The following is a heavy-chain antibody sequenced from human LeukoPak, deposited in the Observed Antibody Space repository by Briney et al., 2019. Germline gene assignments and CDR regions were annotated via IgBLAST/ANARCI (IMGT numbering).Heavy chain of an antibody. Sequence: PGGSLRLSCAASGFAFSSSNLNWFRQAPGKGLEWVSSITSYGHTHYPDSLQGRFSISRDNAKNSLYLQMISLRAEDTAIYYCARADYGGYGVDYWGQGTLVTVSS. D-gene: IGHD4-17*01. V-gene: IGHV3-21*01. CDR1: GFAFSSSN. CDR3: ARADYGGYGVDY. J-gene: IGHJ4*02. CDR2: ITSYGHT.